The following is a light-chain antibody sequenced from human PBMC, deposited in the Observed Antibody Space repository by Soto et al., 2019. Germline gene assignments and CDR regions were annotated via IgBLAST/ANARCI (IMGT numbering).Light chain of an antibody. V-gene: IGLV1-40*01. CDR3: QSYDTSLSGAWV. CDR1: PSNIGAGFD. CDR2: CTT. Sequence: QSVLTQPPSVSGAPGQRITISCTGSPSNIGAGFDVHWYQQFPGTAPKPLIYCTTSRPSGVPDRFSGSQAVTSASLAITGLQAGDEADYYRQSYDTSLSGAWVFGGGTKLTVL. J-gene: IGLJ3*02.